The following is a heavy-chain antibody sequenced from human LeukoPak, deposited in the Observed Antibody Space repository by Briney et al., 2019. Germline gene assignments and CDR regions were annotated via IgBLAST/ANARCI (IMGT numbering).Heavy chain of an antibody. J-gene: IGHJ6*02. Sequence: SQTLSLTCTVSGGSISSGGYYWRWIRQHPGKGLEWIGYIYYSGSTYYNPSLKSRVTISVDTSKNQFSLKLSSVTAADTAVYYCARECYVDSYYYYGMDVWGQGTTVTVSS. CDR1: GGSISSGGYY. V-gene: IGHV4-31*03. D-gene: IGHD2-2*01. CDR3: ARECYVDSYYYYGMDV. CDR2: IYYSGST.